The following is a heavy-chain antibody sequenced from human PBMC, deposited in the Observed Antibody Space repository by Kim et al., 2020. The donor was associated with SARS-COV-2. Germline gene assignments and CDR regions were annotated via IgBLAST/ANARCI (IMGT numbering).Heavy chain of an antibody. CDR1: GFTFSNSG. CDR3: LRLSAGAAVPLD. CDR2: ISSSGGST. J-gene: IGHJ4*02. V-gene: IGHV3-23*01. D-gene: IGHD6-25*01. Sequence: GGSLRLSCAASGFTFSNSGMCWVRQAPGKGVQWLSGISSSGGSTYYADSVRVRFIISRDNSKNTLYLQMSSLRAEDTAIYYCLRLSAGAAVPLDWGRGTL.